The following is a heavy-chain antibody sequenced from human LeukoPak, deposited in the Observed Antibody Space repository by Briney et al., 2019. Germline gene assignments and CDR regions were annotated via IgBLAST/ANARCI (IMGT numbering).Heavy chain of an antibody. D-gene: IGHD2-2*02. CDR3: ARLPPTTYCTSTSCYTQHFDY. Sequence: GASLKISCKGSGYSFTSYWIGWVRQMPGKGLGWMGIIYPGDSDTRYSPSFQGQVTISADKSISTAYLQWSSLKASDTAMYYCARLPPTTYCTSTSCYTQHFDYWGQGTLVTVSS. CDR2: IYPGDSDT. CDR1: GYSFTSYW. V-gene: IGHV5-51*01. J-gene: IGHJ4*02.